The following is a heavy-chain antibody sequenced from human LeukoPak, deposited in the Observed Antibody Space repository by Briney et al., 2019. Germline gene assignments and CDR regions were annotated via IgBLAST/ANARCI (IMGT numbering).Heavy chain of an antibody. CDR3: AREDKFNSGPTDY. V-gene: IGHV4-4*07. J-gene: IGHJ4*02. CDR2: IYTSGST. CDR1: GGSISSYY. Sequence: SQTLSLTCTVSGGSISSYYWSWIRQPAGKGLEWIGRIYTSGSTNYNPSLKSRLTMSVDTSKNQFSLQLSSVTAADTAVYYCAREDKFNSGPTDYWGQGTLVTVSS. D-gene: IGHD5-12*01.